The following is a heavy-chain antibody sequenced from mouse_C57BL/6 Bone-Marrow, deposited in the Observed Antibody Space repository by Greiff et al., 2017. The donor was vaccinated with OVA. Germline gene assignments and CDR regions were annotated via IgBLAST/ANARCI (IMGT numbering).Heavy chain of an antibody. V-gene: IGHV5-6*02. J-gene: IGHJ3*01. Sequence: VMLVESGGDLVKPGGSLKLSCAASGFTFSSYGMSWVRQTPDKRLEWVATISSGGSYTYYPDSVKGRFTISRDNAKNTLYLQMSSLKSEDTAMYYCARRGSYWGQGTLVTVSA. CDR2: ISSGGSYT. CDR3: ARRGSY. CDR1: GFTFSSYG.